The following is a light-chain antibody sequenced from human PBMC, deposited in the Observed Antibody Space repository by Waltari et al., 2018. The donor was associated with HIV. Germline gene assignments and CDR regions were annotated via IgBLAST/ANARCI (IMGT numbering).Light chain of an antibody. CDR1: LSDIGPYNL. Sequence: QSALRQPASVSGSPGQSITISCPRTLSDIGPYNLASSYQQYPGRAPKLIIYEVNKRPSGVSDRFSGSKSGNRDSLTVAGVKVEDEADYYCCSYAGGRVFVLFGGGTRLTV. CDR3: CSYAGGRVFVL. V-gene: IGLV2-23*02. J-gene: IGLJ2*01. CDR2: EVN.